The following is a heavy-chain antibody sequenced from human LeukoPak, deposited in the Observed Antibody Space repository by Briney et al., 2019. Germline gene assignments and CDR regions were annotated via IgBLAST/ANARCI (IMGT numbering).Heavy chain of an antibody. CDR3: ARHDYGDYVPYFDY. Sequence: SETLSLTCTVSGGSISSYYWSWIRQPPGKGLEWIGYIYYSGSTNYNPSLKSRVTISVDTSKNQFSLKLSSVTAADTAVYYCARHDYGDYVPYFDYWGQGTLVTVSS. CDR1: GGSISSYY. D-gene: IGHD4-17*01. V-gene: IGHV4-59*08. J-gene: IGHJ4*02. CDR2: IYYSGST.